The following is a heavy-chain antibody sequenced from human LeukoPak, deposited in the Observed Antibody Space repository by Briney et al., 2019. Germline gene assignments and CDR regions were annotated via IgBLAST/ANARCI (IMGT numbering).Heavy chain of an antibody. CDR3: AKAGGSAWYEY. J-gene: IGHJ4*02. D-gene: IGHD6-13*01. V-gene: IGHV3-74*01. Sequence: GGSLRLSCAPSGFTFSSNWMHSVREGPGKGLVWFSRINSDGSSTNYADSVKGRFTISRDNAKNTLYLQMNSLRAEDTAVYYCAKAGGSAWYEYWGQGSLVTVSS. CDR1: GFTFSSNW. CDR2: INSDGSST.